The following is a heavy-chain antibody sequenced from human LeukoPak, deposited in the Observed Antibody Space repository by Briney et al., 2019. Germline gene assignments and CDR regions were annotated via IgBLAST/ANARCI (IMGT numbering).Heavy chain of an antibody. CDR2: INPNSGGT. J-gene: IGHJ4*02. Sequence: ASVKVSCKASGYTFTGYYMHWVRQAPGQGLEWMGWINPNSGGTSYAQKFQGRVTMTRDTSISTAYMELSRLRSDDTAVYYCASESYCSSTSCYTEFDYWGQGTLVTVSS. CDR1: GYTFTGYY. CDR3: ASESYCSSTSCYTEFDY. V-gene: IGHV1-2*02. D-gene: IGHD2-2*02.